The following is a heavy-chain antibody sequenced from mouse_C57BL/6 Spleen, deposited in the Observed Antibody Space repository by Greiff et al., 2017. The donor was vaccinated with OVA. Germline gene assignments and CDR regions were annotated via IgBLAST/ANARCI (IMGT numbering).Heavy chain of an antibody. Sequence: EVNVVASGGGLVKPGGSLKLSCAASGFTFSSYAMSWVRQPPEKRLEWVATISAGGSYTYYPDNVKDRFTISRDKAKSNLYLQMSHLKSEYTAMYYCARDRGLRRYAMDDWGQGTSVTVPS. V-gene: IGHV5-4*01. CDR1: GFTFSSYA. CDR2: ISAGGSYT. D-gene: IGHD2-2*01. J-gene: IGHJ4*01. CDR3: ARDRGLRRYAMDD.